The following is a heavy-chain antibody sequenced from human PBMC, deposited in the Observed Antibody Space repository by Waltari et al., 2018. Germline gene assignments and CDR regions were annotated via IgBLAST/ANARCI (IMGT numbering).Heavy chain of an antibody. Sequence: QVQLVQSGAEVKKPGSSVKVSCKASGGTFSSYAISWVRQAPGQGLVWMGGIIPILGIANYAQKFQGRVTITADESTSTAYMELSSLRSEDTAVYYCARDPVARGWFDPWGQGTLVTVSS. J-gene: IGHJ5*02. CDR3: ARDPVARGWFDP. CDR1: GGTFSSYA. CDR2: IIPILGIA. V-gene: IGHV1-69*04. D-gene: IGHD2-15*01.